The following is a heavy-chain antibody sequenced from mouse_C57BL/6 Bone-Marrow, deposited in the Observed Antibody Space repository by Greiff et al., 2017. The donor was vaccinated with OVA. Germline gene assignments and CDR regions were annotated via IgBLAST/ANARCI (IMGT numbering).Heavy chain of an antibody. CDR3: ARHKDGYYASDIDY. D-gene: IGHD2-3*01. CDR1: GYAFSSSW. Sequence: VQLQESGPELVKPGASVKLSCKASGYAFSSSWMNWVKQRPGKGLEWIGRIYPGDGDTTYNGKFKGKATLTADKSSSTAYMYLSSLTSEYSAVYFYARHKDGYYASDIDYWGQGTTLTVSS. CDR2: IYPGDGDT. J-gene: IGHJ2*01. V-gene: IGHV1-82*01.